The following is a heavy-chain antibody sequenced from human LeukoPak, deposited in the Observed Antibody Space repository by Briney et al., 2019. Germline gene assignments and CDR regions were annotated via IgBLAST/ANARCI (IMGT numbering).Heavy chain of an antibody. CDR3: ARVNTTDTAMVTGVFDY. Sequence: ASVKVSCKASGGTFSSYAISWVRQAPGQRLEWMGRIIPIFGIANYAQKFQGRVTITADKSTSTAYMELSSLRSEDTAVYYCARVNTTDTAMVTGVFDYWGQGTLVTVSS. CDR2: IIPIFGIA. J-gene: IGHJ4*02. CDR1: GGTFSSYA. V-gene: IGHV1-69*04. D-gene: IGHD5-18*01.